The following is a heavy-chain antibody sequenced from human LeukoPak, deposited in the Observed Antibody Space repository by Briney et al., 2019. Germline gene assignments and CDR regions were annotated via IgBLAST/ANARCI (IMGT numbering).Heavy chain of an antibody. CDR3: ARPSGYELYFDY. CDR2: IYSGGST. J-gene: IGHJ4*02. Sequence: PGGSLRLSCAASGFTVSSNYMSWVRQAPGKGLEWVSVIYSGGSTYYADPVKGRFTISRDNSKNTLYLQMNSLRAEDTAVYYCARPSGYELYFDYWGQGTLVTVSS. D-gene: IGHD5-12*01. V-gene: IGHV3-53*01. CDR1: GFTVSSNY.